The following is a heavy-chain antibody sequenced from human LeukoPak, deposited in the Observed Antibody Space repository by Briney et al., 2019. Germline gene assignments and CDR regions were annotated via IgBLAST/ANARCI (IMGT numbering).Heavy chain of an antibody. CDR3: DGAEPNSGCSGGSCYPFFFDH. J-gene: IGHJ4*02. Sequence: ASVNLSCKTSEYTFTGYYIHCVRQAPGQGLEWIGCINPSSGGTHYAQKFQLRVTMPRDTSISTAYMELPRLTSDDPAVYCCDGAEPNSGCSGGSCYPFFFDHWGQGTLVSVSS. V-gene: IGHV1-2*02. D-gene: IGHD2-15*01. CDR1: EYTFTGYY. CDR2: INPSSGGT.